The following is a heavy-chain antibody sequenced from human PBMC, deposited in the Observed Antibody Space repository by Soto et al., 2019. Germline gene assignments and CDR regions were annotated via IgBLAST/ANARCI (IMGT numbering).Heavy chain of an antibody. Sequence: ESLKTSSKGSGTSFTSYWIGWGRQMPGKGLDWMGMVYLGDSDTRSSPSYQGQVTISADKAISTAYLQWRSLKASDTAMYYCARQIAVAGVALYYYYGMDAWGQGTTVTVSS. CDR1: GTSFTSYW. D-gene: IGHD6-19*01. J-gene: IGHJ6*02. CDR2: VYLGDSDT. CDR3: ARQIAVAGVALYYYYGMDA. V-gene: IGHV5-51*01.